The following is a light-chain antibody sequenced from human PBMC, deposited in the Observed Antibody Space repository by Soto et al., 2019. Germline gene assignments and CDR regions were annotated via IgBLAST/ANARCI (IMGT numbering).Light chain of an antibody. CDR3: QQYSSAST. CDR2: DAS. CDR1: QSISQY. Sequence: DIQMTQSPSSLSASVGDRVTITCRASQSISQYLAWYQQKPGKAPKLLIYDASTLEGGIPSRFSGSGSGTKFTLTISRLQPADFATYYCQQYSSASTFGQGTKLGIK. J-gene: IGKJ2*01. V-gene: IGKV1-5*01.